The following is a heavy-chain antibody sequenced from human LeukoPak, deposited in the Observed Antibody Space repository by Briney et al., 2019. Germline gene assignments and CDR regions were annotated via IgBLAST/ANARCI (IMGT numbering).Heavy chain of an antibody. CDR1: GGSISSGSYY. J-gene: IGHJ4*02. CDR2: IYTSGST. V-gene: IGHV4-61*02. CDR3: ARDSFGPVLI. D-gene: IGHD3-10*01. Sequence: PSQTLSLTCTVSGGSISSGSYYWSWIRQPAGKGLEWIGRIYTSGSTNYNPSLKSRVTISVDTSKNQFSLKLSSVTAADTAVYNCARDSFGPVLIWGQGTLVTVSS.